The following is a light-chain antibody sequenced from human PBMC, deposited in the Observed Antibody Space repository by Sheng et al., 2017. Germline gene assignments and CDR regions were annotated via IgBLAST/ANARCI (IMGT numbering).Light chain of an antibody. J-gene: IGKJ4*01. V-gene: IGKV3-20*01. CDR3: QQYGTSLGIT. CDR2: GAS. Sequence: EIVLTQSPGTLSLSPGERATLSCRASQSIRDNYLAWYQQKPGQAPRVLISGASSRATGIPDRFSGSGSGTDFTLTISRLEPEDFAVYYCQQYGTSLGITFGGGTKVDIK. CDR1: QSIRDNY.